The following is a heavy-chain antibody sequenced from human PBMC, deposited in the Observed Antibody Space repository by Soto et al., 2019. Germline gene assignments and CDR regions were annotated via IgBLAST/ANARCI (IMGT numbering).Heavy chain of an antibody. Sequence: GASVKVSCKASGYTFTSYYMHWVRQAPGQGLEWMGIINPSGGSTSYAQKFQGRVTMTRDTSTSTVYMELSSLRSENTDVYYCARGRSAAAGTFGGPNKPHDYYYGMDVWGQGTTVTVSS. V-gene: IGHV1-46*01. CDR2: INPSGGST. CDR1: GYTFTSYY. CDR3: ARGRSAAAGTFGGPNKPHDYYYGMDV. J-gene: IGHJ6*02. D-gene: IGHD6-13*01.